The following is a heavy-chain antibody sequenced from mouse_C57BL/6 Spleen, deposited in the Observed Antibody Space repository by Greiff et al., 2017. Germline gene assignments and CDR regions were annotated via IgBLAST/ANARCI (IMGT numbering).Heavy chain of an antibody. V-gene: IGHV5-4*01. CDR2: ISDGGSYT. Sequence: EVQGVESGGGLVKPGGSLKLPCAASGFPFSSSAMSWVRQTPEKRLEWVATISDGGSYTYYPDNVKGRFTISRDNAKNNLYLQMSHLKSEDTAMYYCAREGELGRGYYFDYWGQGTTLTVSS. D-gene: IGHD4-1*01. J-gene: IGHJ2*01. CDR3: AREGELGRGYYFDY. CDR1: GFPFSSSA.